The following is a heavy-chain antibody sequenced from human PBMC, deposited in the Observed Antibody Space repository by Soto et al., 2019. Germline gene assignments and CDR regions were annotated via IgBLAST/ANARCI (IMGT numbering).Heavy chain of an antibody. CDR3: AHRAVLCSGGTCYSHPFDS. CDR2: IYWDDDK. D-gene: IGHD2-15*01. Sequence: QITLKESGPPLVKPTQTLTLTCTFSGFSFNTTGVGVGWIRQPPGKALEWLAIIYWDDDKRYSPSLKSRLTITXDXTKNQVVLTVTNMDPVDTATYFCAHRAVLCSGGTCYSHPFDSWGQGTLVTVSS. CDR1: GFSFNTTGVG. J-gene: IGHJ4*02. V-gene: IGHV2-5*02.